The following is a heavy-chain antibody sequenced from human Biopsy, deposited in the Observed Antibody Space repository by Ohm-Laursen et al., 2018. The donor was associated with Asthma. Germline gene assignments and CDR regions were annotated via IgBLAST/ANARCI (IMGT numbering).Heavy chain of an antibody. J-gene: IGHJ4*02. CDR1: GGSISSGAYY. CDR2: IYYIGST. CDR3: ARRGGVRRYFDY. Sequence: SQTPSLTCIVSGGSISSGAYYWSWVRQPPGKGLEWIGYIYYIGSTYYNPSLKSRVAISLDTSKNQFSLKLSSVTAADTAVYFCARRGGVRRYFDYWGQGTLVTVSS. V-gene: IGHV4-30-4*01. D-gene: IGHD3-16*01.